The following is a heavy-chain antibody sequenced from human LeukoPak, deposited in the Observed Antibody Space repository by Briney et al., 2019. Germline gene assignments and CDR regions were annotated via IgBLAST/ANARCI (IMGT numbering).Heavy chain of an antibody. J-gene: IGHJ5*02. CDR2: ISRSAYTT. D-gene: IGHD2-2*01. V-gene: IGHV3-23*01. CDR3: AKDGNPSCYLCGGFDP. CDR1: GFTFSSSA. Sequence: GGSLRLSCAASGFTFSSSATSWVRQAPGKGLEWVSGISRSAYTTNYPDSATGRFTISKENAKNTLYLHMNSLRAEDTAVSYCAKDGNPSCYLCGGFDPWGQGTLVTVSS.